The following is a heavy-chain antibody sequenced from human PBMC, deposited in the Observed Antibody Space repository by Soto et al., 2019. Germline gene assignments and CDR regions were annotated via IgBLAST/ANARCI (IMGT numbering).Heavy chain of an antibody. Sequence: EVQLVESGGGLVQPGGSLRLSCVASGFTVTEIYMNWVRQAPGKVLEWVSGIYNELTDYASSVRGRFSISTDSSKNALYLPVNSLRAEDSAVYYCVREARYWSGGSCSIMGDAFDIWGQGTMVTVSS. CDR1: GFTVTEIY. J-gene: IGHJ3*02. D-gene: IGHD2-15*01. CDR2: IYNELT. V-gene: IGHV3-66*01. CDR3: VREARYWSGGSCSIMGDAFDI.